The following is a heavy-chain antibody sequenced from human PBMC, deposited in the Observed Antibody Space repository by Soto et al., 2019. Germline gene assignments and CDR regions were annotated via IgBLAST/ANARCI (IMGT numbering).Heavy chain of an antibody. D-gene: IGHD2-8*01. CDR1: GFTFSNAW. CDR2: IKSKTDGGTT. J-gene: IGHJ6*03. CDR3: TTDQKKFCTNGGCYHPSYCYMDF. V-gene: IGHV3-15*01. Sequence: EVQLVESGGGLVKPGGSLRLSCAASGFTFSNAWMSWVRQAPGKGLEWVGRIKSKTDGGTTDYAAPVKGRFTISRDDSRNALYLQMNSLNTEDTAVYYCTTDQKKFCTNGGCYHPSYCYMDFWGKGTTVTVSS.